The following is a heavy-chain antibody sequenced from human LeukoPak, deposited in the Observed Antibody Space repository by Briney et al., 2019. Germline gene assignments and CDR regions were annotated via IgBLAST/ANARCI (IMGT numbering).Heavy chain of an antibody. CDR2: INHSGGT. J-gene: IGHJ4*02. CDR1: GGSFSGYY. CDR3: AGKYYDFWSGSDY. V-gene: IGHV4-34*01. D-gene: IGHD3-3*01. Sequence: SETLSLTCAVYGGSFSGYYWSWIRQPPGKGLEWIGEINHSGGTNYNPSLKSRVTISVDTSKNQFSLKLSSVTAADTAVYYCAGKYYDFWSGSDYWGQGTLVTVS.